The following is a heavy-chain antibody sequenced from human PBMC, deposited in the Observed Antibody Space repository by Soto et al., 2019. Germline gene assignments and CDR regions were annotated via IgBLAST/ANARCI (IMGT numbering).Heavy chain of an antibody. V-gene: IGHV5-51*01. D-gene: IGHD3-16*01. J-gene: IGHJ6*04. CDR1: GYSFSTYW. Sequence: VESRKISCKGSGYSFSTYWIGWVRQIPWQGLESMGIIYPGDSDTKYSPSFQGQVTISVDRSISTAYLQWTTLKTSDTAIYYCARHGLYGSDWDGFEVWGKGTTVNVSS. CDR3: ARHGLYGSDWDGFEV. CDR2: IYPGDSDT.